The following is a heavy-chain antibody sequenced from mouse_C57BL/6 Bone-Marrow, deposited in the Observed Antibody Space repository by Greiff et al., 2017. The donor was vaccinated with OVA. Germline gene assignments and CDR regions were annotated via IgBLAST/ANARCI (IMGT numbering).Heavy chain of an antibody. D-gene: IGHD2-1*01. V-gene: IGHV1-80*01. J-gene: IGHJ2*01. CDR3: ARSYGNYPYYFDY. CDR1: GYAFSSYW. CDR2: IYPGDGDT. Sequence: QVQLQQSGAELVKPGASVKISCKASGYAFSSYWMNWVKQRPGQGLEWIGQIYPGDGDTNYNGKFKGKATLTADKSSSTAYMQLSSLTSEDSAVYFGARSYGNYPYYFDYWGQGTTLTVSS.